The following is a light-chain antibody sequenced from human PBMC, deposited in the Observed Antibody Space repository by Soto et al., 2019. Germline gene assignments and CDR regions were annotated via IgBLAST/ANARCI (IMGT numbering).Light chain of an antibody. CDR3: SSYTSISTLV. CDR1: SSDIGGYNY. J-gene: IGLJ1*01. Sequence: QSALTQPASVSGSPGQSITISCTGTSSDIGGYNYVSWYQQYPGKAPKVMIYEVRNRPSGVSNRFSGTKSGNTASLTISGLRAEDEADYYCSSYTSISTLVFGTGTRSPS. CDR2: EVR. V-gene: IGLV2-14*01.